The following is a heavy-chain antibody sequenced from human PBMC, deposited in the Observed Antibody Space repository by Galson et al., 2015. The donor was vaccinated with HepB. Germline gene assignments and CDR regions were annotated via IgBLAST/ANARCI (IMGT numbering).Heavy chain of an antibody. V-gene: IGHV4-39*01. CDR2: IYYGGRT. CDR1: GISISGSQYY. Sequence: SETLSLTCDVSGISISGSQYYWGWIRQSPKKGLEWIGSIYYGGRTYFSPSFQSRVAMSVDTSKNQLSLTFSSVTAADTAVYNCARPLVLNGRFTPGVGPFHIWGHGTLVTVSA. D-gene: IGHD2-8*01. J-gene: IGHJ3*02. CDR3: ARPLVLNGRFTPGVGPFHI.